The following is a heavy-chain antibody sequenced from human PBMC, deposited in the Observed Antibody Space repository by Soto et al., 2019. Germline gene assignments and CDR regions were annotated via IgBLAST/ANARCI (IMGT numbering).Heavy chain of an antibody. J-gene: IGHJ6*02. D-gene: IGHD3-22*01. V-gene: IGHV1-8*01. CDR3: GSRFYYVCSGYYWESYYYYYGMDV. CDR2: MNPNSGNT. CDR1: GYTFTSYD. Sequence: ASVKVSCKASGYTFTSYDINWVRQATGQGLEWMGWMNPNSGNTGYAQKFQGRVTMTRNTSISTAYMELSSLRSEDTAVYYCGSRFYYVCSGYYWESYYYYYGMDVWGQGTTVTVSS.